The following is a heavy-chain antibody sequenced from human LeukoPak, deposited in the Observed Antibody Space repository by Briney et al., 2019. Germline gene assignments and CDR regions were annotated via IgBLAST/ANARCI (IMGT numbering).Heavy chain of an antibody. V-gene: IGHV3-21*01. CDR3: AKDPPSFHH. CDR1: GFTFNNYN. CDR2: ISSRSTYI. J-gene: IGHJ1*01. Sequence: GGSLRLSCAASGFTFNNYNMNWVRQAPGKGLEWVSSISSRSTYIYYADSVKGRFTISRANAKNSLYLQMNSLRAEDTAIYYCAKDPPSFHHWGQGTLVTVSS.